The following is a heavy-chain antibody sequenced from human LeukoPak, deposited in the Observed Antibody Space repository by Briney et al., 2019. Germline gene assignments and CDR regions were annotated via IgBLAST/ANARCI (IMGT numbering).Heavy chain of an antibody. J-gene: IGHJ4*02. CDR1: GFPFDTYG. CDR2: ISHHGNNK. D-gene: IGHD2-21*02. CDR3: ARGWKSLMVTAIPGTF. Sequence: GGSLRLSCVVSGFPFDTYGMHWIRQTPGKGLEWLALISHHGNNKYYAASVKGRFTISRDNSKNMVYLQMNSLRVEDTALYYCARGWKSLMVTAIPGTFWGQGTLVAVSS. V-gene: IGHV3-30-3*01.